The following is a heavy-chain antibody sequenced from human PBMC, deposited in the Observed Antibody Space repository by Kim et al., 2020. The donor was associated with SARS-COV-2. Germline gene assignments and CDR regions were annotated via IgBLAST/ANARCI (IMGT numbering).Heavy chain of an antibody. CDR1: GGTFSSYA. V-gene: IGHV1-69*13. CDR2: IIPIFGTG. Sequence: SVKVSCKASGGTFSSYAISWVRQAPGQGLEWMGGIIPIFGTGKYRQKFQGRVTITADESTSTTYMELSSLRSEDTAVYYCARSIGYDSYYYYGMDVWGQ. J-gene: IGHJ6*02. D-gene: IGHD5-12*01. CDR3: ARSIGYDSYYYYGMDV.